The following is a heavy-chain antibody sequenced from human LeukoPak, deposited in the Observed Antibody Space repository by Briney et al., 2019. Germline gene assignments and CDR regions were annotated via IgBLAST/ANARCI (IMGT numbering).Heavy chain of an antibody. J-gene: IGHJ4*02. Sequence: PSETLSLTCTVSGGSISSSSYYWGWIRQPPGKGLEWIGSIYYSGDTYYNPSLKSRRVTISVDTSKNQFSLRLSSVTAADTAVYYCARDQTATGYFDYWGQGALVTVSS. CDR2: IYYSGDT. CDR1: GGSISSSSYY. CDR3: ARDQTATGYFDY. V-gene: IGHV4-39*07. D-gene: IGHD2-21*02.